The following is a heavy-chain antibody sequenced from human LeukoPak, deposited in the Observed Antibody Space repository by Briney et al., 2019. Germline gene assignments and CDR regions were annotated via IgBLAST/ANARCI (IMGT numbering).Heavy chain of an antibody. V-gene: IGHV1-18*01. CDR3: ARDFNCGGDCYTPPYFDY. D-gene: IGHD2-21*02. CDR1: GYTFTSYG. CDR2: ISAYNGNT. Sequence: ASVKVSCKASGYTFTSYGISWVRQAPGQGLEWMGWISAYNGNTNYAQKLQGRVTMTTDTSTSTAYMELRSLRSEDTAVYYCARDFNCGGDCYTPPYFDYWGQGTLVTVSS. J-gene: IGHJ4*02.